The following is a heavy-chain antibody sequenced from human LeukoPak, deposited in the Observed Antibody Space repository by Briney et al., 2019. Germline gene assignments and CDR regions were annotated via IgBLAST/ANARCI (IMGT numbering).Heavy chain of an antibody. J-gene: IGHJ4*02. V-gene: IGHV3-23*01. CDR1: GFTFSSYA. Sequence: GRSLRLSCAASGFTFSSYAMSWVRQAPGKGLEWVSAISGSGGSTYYADSVKGRFTISRDNSKNTLYLQMNSLRAEDTAVYYCATLAAAGTYRSDYWGQGTLVTVSS. CDR2: ISGSGGST. CDR3: ATLAAAGTYRSDY. D-gene: IGHD6-13*01.